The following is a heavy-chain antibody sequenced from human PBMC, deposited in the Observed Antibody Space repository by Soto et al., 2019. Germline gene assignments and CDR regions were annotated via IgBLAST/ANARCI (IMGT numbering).Heavy chain of an antibody. CDR3: AIDQDRLQLGGNYYYIVDV. D-gene: IGHD3-3*02. V-gene: IGHV1-69*12. Sequence: QVQLVQAGAEVHKPGSSVKVSCKASGGTFSTSAISWVRQAPGHGLEWVGCIMPVFPTPDYAQNFQGRVTILADAYTTTAYPELNSPGADYTAVYYCAIDQDRLQLGGNYYYIVDVEGQGTAINVS. J-gene: IGHJ6*02. CDR2: IMPVFPTP. CDR1: GGTFSTSA.